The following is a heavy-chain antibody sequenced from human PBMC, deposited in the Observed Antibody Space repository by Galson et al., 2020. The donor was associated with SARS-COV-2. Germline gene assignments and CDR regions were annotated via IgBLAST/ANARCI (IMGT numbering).Heavy chain of an antibody. CDR3: AREVAARPLYYYYYMDV. D-gene: IGHD6-6*01. CDR1: GGSISSGGYY. CDR2: IYYSGST. Sequence: TLSLTCTVSGGSISSGGYYWSWIRQHPGKGLEWIGYIYYSGSTYYNPSLKSRVTISVDTSKNQFSLKLSSVTAADTAVYYCAREVAARPLYYYYYMDVWGNGNTGTVSS. J-gene: IGHJ6*03. V-gene: IGHV4-31*03.